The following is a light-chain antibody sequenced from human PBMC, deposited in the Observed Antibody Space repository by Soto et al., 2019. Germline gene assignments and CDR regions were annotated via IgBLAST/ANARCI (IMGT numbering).Light chain of an antibody. CDR3: WAYAANSNFR. J-gene: IGLJ2*01. V-gene: IGLV2-23*02. Sequence: QSALTQPASVSGSPGQSITISCTGTASDVGSYKFVSWYQQLPDKAPKLILFEVSERPSGISDRFSGSKSGNTDSLTISGLQAEDEADYYCWAYAANSNFRFGGGTKLTVL. CDR1: ASDVGSYKF. CDR2: EVS.